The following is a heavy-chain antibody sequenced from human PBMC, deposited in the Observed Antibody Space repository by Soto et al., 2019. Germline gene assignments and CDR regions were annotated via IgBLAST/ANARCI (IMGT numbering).Heavy chain of an antibody. CDR3: TRDASRDSSARGWFDP. CDR1: GFTFRGFT. J-gene: IGHJ5*02. V-gene: IGHV3-21*01. CDR2: ISSNSAYI. Sequence: GGSVRLSCPASGFTFRGFTMNWVRQAPGKGLEWFSTISSNSAYIYYTDALRGRFTISRDNAKNSLHLQMNSLRAEDTAVYYCTRDASRDSSARGWFDPWGPGTLVTVSS. D-gene: IGHD6-13*01.